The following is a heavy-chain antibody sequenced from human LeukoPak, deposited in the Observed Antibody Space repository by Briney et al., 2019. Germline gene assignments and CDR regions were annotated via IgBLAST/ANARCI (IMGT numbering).Heavy chain of an antibody. CDR2: FGRSGSDT. Sequence: PGGSLRLSCAASGFTFGTSAMSWVRQAPGKGPEWVSTFGRSGSDTYYSDSVKGRFTIFRDNSKNTLYLQMNSLRDEDTAVYYCAKGSLGSGYYFDYWARGTLVTVSS. V-gene: IGHV3-23*01. J-gene: IGHJ4*02. D-gene: IGHD6-25*01. CDR1: GFTFGTSA. CDR3: AKGSLGSGYYFDY.